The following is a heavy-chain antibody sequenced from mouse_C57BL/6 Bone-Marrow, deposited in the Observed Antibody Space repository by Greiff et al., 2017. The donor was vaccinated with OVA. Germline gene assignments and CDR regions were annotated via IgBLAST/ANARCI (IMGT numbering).Heavy chain of an antibody. V-gene: IGHV1-61*01. J-gene: IGHJ2*01. Sequence: DLFMPVSSLNLSFNSSGYTFTSYWMDWVKQRPGQGLEWIGNIYPSDSETHYNQKFKDKATLTVDKSSSTAYMQLSSLTSEDSAVYYCATDYWGQGTTLTVSS. CDR1: GYTFTSYW. CDR2: IYPSDSET. CDR3: ATDY.